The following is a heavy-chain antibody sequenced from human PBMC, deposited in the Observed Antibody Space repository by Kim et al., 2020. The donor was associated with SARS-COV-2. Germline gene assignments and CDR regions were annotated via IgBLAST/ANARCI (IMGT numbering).Heavy chain of an antibody. V-gene: IGHV3-74*01. D-gene: IGHD3-16*01. J-gene: IGHJ4*02. Sequence: GGSLRLSCVASGFTFSSYWMNWVRQAPVKGLVWVSRVNSDWTSTSYADSVKGRFTISRDNARNTLSLQLNSLRAEDTAVYYCASLSTGYVWDKVYYWGQGNLVTVSS. CDR3: ASLSTGYVWDKVYY. CDR2: VNSDWTST. CDR1: GFTFSSYW.